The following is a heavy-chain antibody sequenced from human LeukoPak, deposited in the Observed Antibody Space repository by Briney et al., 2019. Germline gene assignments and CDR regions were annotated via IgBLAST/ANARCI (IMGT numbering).Heavy chain of an antibody. CDR3: ATSSGWKSNIDY. V-gene: IGHV1-2*02. J-gene: IGHJ4*02. Sequence: GASVKVSCKASGYTFTSYGISWVRQAPGQGLEWMGWINPNSGGTNYAQKFQGRVTMTRDTSISTAYMELSRLRPDDTAVFYCATSSGWKSNIDYWGQGTLVTVSS. CDR1: GYTFTSYG. D-gene: IGHD6-19*01. CDR2: INPNSGGT.